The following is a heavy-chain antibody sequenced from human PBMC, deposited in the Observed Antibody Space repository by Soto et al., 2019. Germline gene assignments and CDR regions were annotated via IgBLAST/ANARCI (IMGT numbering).Heavy chain of an antibody. D-gene: IGHD4-17*01. CDR1: GFTFDDYA. Sequence: GGSLRLSCAASGFTFDDYAMHWVRQAPGKGLEWVSGISWNSGSIGYADSVKGRFTISRDNAKNSLYLQMNSLRAEDTALYYCAKGLYKNTVTTPVFDYWGQGTLVTVSS. V-gene: IGHV3-9*01. J-gene: IGHJ4*02. CDR2: ISWNSGSI. CDR3: AKGLYKNTVTTPVFDY.